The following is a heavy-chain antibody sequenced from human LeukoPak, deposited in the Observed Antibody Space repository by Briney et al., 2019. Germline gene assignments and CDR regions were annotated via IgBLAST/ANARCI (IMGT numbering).Heavy chain of an antibody. J-gene: IGHJ6*02. V-gene: IGHV1-8*01. CDR1: GYTFTSYD. Sequence: ASVKVSCKASGYTFTSYDINWVRQATGQGLEWVGWMNPSSGNTGYAQKFQGRVTMTRNTSISTAYMELSSLRSEDTAVYYCARYSLRFLEWLSPSYGMDVWGQGTTVTVSS. D-gene: IGHD3-3*01. CDR2: MNPSSGNT. CDR3: ARYSLRFLEWLSPSYGMDV.